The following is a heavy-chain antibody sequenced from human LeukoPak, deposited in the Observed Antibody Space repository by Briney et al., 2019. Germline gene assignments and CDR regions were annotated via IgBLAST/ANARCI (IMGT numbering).Heavy chain of an antibody. Sequence: ASVKISCKASGYTFTSYGITWVRQAPGQGLEWMGWISIYSGNTRYAQKLQGRVTMTTDTSTSTAYMELRSLRSYDTAVYYCARDLNPHSSSWYEDAFDIWGQGTMVTVSS. CDR3: ARDLNPHSSSWYEDAFDI. J-gene: IGHJ3*02. CDR2: ISIYSGNT. V-gene: IGHV1-18*01. CDR1: GYTFTSYG. D-gene: IGHD6-13*01.